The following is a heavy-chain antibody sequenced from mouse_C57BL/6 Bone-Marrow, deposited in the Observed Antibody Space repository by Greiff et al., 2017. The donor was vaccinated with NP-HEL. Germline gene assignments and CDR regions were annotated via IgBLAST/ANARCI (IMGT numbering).Heavy chain of an antibody. CDR3: ARESTVVDWYFDV. CDR2: IYPGDGDT. CDR1: GYAFSSSW. V-gene: IGHV1-82*01. J-gene: IGHJ1*03. Sequence: QVQLQQSGPELVKPGASVKISCKASGYAFSSSWMNWVKQRPGKGLEWIGRIYPGDGDTNYNGKFKGKATLTADKSSSTAYMQLSSLTSEDSAVYFCARESTVVDWYFDVWGTGTTVTVSS. D-gene: IGHD1-1*01.